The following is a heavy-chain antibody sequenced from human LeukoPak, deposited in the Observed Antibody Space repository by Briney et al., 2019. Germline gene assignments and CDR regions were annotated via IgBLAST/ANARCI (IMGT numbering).Heavy chain of an antibody. V-gene: IGHV1-2*02. D-gene: IGHD1-7*01. CDR3: ARAPQLGLRYYFDY. J-gene: IGHJ4*02. CDR1: GYTFTDYY. CDR2: INPNSGGT. Sequence: ASVKVSCKASGYTFTDYYMHWVRQAPGQGLEWMGWINPNSGGTNYAQKFQGRVTMTRDTSISTAYMELSRLRSDDTAVYYCARAPQLGLRYYFDYWGQGTLVTVSS.